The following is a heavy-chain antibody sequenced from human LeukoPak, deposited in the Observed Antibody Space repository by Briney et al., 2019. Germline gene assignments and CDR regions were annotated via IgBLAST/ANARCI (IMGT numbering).Heavy chain of an antibody. CDR2: IYYSGST. D-gene: IGHD3-22*01. CDR1: GGSISSYY. CDR3: GGSSGYHPDPYYFDY. Sequence: SETLSLTYTVSGGSISSYYWSWIRQPPGKGLEWIGYIYYSGSTNYNPSLKSRVTISVDTSKNQFSLKLSSVTAADTAVYYCGGSSGYHPDPYYFDYWGQGTLVTVSS. V-gene: IGHV4-59*08. J-gene: IGHJ4*02.